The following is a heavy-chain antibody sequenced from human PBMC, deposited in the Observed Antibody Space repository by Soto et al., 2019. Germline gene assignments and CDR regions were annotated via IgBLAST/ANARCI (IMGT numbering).Heavy chain of an antibody. V-gene: IGHV1-3*01. D-gene: IGHD6-13*01. CDR2: INAGNGNT. J-gene: IGHJ4*02. CDR1: GYTFTSYA. CDR3: AVWYSSSWYYFDY. Sequence: GASVKVSCKASGYTFTSYAMHWVRQAPGQRLEWMGWINAGNGNTKYSQKFQGRVTITRDTSASTAYMELSSLRSEDTAVYYCAVWYSSSWYYFDYWGQGTLVTVSS.